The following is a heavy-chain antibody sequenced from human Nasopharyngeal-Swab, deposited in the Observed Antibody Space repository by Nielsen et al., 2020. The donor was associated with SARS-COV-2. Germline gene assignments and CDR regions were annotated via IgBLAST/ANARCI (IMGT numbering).Heavy chain of an antibody. CDR2: ISGSGGST. Sequence: GESLKISCAASGFTFSSYAMSWVRQAPGKGLEWVSAISGSGGSTYYADSVKGRFTISRDNSRNTLYLQMNSLTTEDTAIYYCARDMIVGPPDYFDHWGQGTLLTVSS. CDR3: ARDMIVGPPDYFDH. CDR1: GFTFSSYA. D-gene: IGHD3/OR15-3a*01. V-gene: IGHV3-23*01. J-gene: IGHJ4*02.